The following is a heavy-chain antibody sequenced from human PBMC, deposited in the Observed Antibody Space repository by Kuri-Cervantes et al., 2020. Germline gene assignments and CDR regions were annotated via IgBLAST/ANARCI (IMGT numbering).Heavy chain of an antibody. CDR2: INPNSGGT. CDR3: AADSGSYRGWFDP. V-gene: IGHV1-2*02. Sequence: ASVKVSCKASGYTFTSYDINWVRQAPGQGLEWMGWINPNSGGTNYAQKFQGRVTMTRDTSISTAYMELSSLRSEDTAVYYCAADSGSYRGWFDPWGQGTLVTVSS. J-gene: IGHJ5*02. D-gene: IGHD1-26*01. CDR1: GYTFTSYD.